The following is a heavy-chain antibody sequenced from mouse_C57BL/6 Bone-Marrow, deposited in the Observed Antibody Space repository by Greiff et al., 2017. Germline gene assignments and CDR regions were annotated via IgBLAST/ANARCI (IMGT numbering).Heavy chain of an antibody. D-gene: IGHD1-3*01. Sequence: EVQRVESGGGLVQPKGSLKLSCAASGFRFNTYAMNWVRQAPGKGLEWVARIRSNCNNYATYYADSVKDRFTISRDDSESMLYLQMNNLKTEDTARSYGVRLTSLDCWGQGTSVIVAS. J-gene: IGHJ4*01. CDR2: IRSNCNNYAT. CDR3: VRLTSLDC. V-gene: IGHV10-1*01. CDR1: GFRFNTYA.